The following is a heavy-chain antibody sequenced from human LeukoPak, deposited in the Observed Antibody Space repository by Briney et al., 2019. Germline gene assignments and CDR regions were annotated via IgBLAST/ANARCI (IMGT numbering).Heavy chain of an antibody. J-gene: IGHJ3*02. CDR2: TSNDASVT. D-gene: IGHD6-13*01. CDR3: AKAYSSSLYGDAFHI. Sequence: GGSLRLSCAGSGFTFRFYAMTWVRQAPGKGLEWVSGTSNDASVTYAADSVKGRFNISRDDSKNTVYLQLNSLRVEDTAVYYCAKAYSSSLYGDAFHIWGQGTVVTVSP. CDR1: GFTFRFYA. V-gene: IGHV3-23*01.